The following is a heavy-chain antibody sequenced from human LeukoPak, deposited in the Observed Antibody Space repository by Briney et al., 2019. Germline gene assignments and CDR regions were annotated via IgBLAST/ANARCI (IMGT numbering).Heavy chain of an antibody. D-gene: IGHD3-10*01. V-gene: IGHV3-66*01. Sequence: GGSLRLSCAASGFTVSSNYMSWVRQAPGKGLEWVSVIYSGGSTYYADSVKGRFTISRDNSKNTLYLQMNSLRAEDTAVYYCAKARGSGSYYNAFDYWGQGTLVTVSS. CDR1: GFTVSSNY. CDR3: AKARGSGSYYNAFDY. J-gene: IGHJ4*02. CDR2: IYSGGST.